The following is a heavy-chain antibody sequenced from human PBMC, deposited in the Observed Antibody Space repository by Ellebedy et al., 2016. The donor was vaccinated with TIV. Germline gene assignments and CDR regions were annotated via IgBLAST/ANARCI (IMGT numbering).Heavy chain of an antibody. CDR1: GFTFSDHN. CDR3: SRGPQGLGPEEV. CDR2: VGSKSGSYRT. J-gene: IGHJ6*04. D-gene: IGHD1-14*01. V-gene: IGHV3-72*01. Sequence: GESLKISCAASGFTFSDHNIDWVRQAPGKGLEWVGRVGSKSGSYRTQYVASVRGRFTISTDESRNSVYLQMNSLKTEDTAVYYCSRGPQGLGPEEVWGEGTTVTVSS.